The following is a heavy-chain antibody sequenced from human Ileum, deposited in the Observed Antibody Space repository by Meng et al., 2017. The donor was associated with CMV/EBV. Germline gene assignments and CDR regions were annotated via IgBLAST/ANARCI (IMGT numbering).Heavy chain of an antibody. V-gene: IGHV1-8*01. CDR3: ARGLRDSSGKEYFQH. CDR2: MKPNSGKK. D-gene: IGHD3-22*01. J-gene: IGHJ1*01. CDR1: GYTFTSYE. Sequence: SGYTFTSYEINRVRQDTGQGLEWMGWMKPNSGKKGNEQKFQGRVNMTRNTSISTAYMELSSLRSEDTAVYYCARGLRDSSGKEYFQHWGQGTLVTVSS.